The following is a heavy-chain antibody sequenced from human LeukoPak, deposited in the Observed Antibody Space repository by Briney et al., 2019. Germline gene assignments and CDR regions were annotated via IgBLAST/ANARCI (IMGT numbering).Heavy chain of an antibody. J-gene: IGHJ4*02. V-gene: IGHV3-30*02. D-gene: IGHD3-10*01. Sequence: GGSLRLSCAASGFTFSSYGMHWVRQAPGKGLEWVAFIRYDGSNKYYADSVKGRFTISRDNSKNTLYLQMNSLRAEDTAVYYCAKDSLYYYGSGSPFDYWGQGTLVTVSS. CDR3: AKDSLYYYGSGSPFDY. CDR1: GFTFSSYG. CDR2: IRYDGSNK.